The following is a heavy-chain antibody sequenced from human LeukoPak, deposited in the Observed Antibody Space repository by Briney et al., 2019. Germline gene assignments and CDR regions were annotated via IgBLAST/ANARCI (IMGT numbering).Heavy chain of an antibody. Sequence: ASVKVSCKASGYTFTSYAMNWVRQAPGQGLEWMGWINTNTGNPTYAQGFTGRFVFSLDTSVSTAYLQISSLKAEDTAVYYCARDSLFVEAAAGTLWGQGTLVTVPS. D-gene: IGHD6-13*01. CDR1: GYTFTSYA. J-gene: IGHJ4*02. CDR2: INTNTGNP. CDR3: ARDSLFVEAAAGTL. V-gene: IGHV7-4-1*02.